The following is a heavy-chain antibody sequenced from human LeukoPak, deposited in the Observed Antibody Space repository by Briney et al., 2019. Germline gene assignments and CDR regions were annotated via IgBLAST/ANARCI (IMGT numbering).Heavy chain of an antibody. CDR3: ARSYSNHLFGMDV. D-gene: IGHD4-11*01. Sequence: TGGSLRLSCAASGFTFSSYEMNWVRQAPGKGLEWVSYISSSGSTIYYADSVKGRFTISRDNAKNSLYLQMNSLRAEDTAVYYCARSYSNHLFGMDVWGQGTAVTVSS. V-gene: IGHV3-48*03. CDR2: ISSSGSTI. CDR1: GFTFSSYE. J-gene: IGHJ6*02.